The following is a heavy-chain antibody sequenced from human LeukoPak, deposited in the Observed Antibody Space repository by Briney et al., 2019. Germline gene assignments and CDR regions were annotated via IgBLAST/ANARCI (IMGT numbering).Heavy chain of an antibody. CDR1: GGTFSSYV. J-gene: IGHJ4*02. CDR3: RSEMATMGVDY. D-gene: IGHD5-24*01. Sequence: SVKVSCKASGGTFSSYVISWVRQAPGQGLEWMGRIIPILGIANYAQKFQGRVTITADKSTSTAYMELSSLRSEDTAVYYCRSEMATMGVDYWGQGTLVTVSS. V-gene: IGHV1-69*04. CDR2: IIPILGIA.